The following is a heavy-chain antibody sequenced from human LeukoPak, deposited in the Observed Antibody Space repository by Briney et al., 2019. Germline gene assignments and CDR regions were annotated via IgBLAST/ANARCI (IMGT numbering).Heavy chain of an antibody. Sequence: GGSLRLSCVASGFSIRSQSLNWVRQAPGKGLEWVSSISSTSRYIFYRDSVKGRFTISRDNAKNSVYLQMNSLTSEDTAMYFCARVSGPTIATAGILGSLDIWGHGTLVSVSS. CDR3: ARVSGPTIATAGILGSLDI. J-gene: IGHJ3*02. CDR2: ISSTSRYI. V-gene: IGHV3-21*01. CDR1: GFSIRSQS. D-gene: IGHD6-13*01.